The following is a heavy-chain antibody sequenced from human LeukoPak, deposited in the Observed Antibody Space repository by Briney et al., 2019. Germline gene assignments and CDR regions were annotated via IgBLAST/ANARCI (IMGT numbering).Heavy chain of an antibody. V-gene: IGHV1-2*02. D-gene: IGHD6-25*01. CDR1: GYTFTGYY. CDR2: INPNSGGT. CDR3: ARGRRLGSSGPILFDY. J-gene: IGHJ4*02. Sequence: ASVKVSCKASGYTFTGYYMHWVRQAPGQGLEWMGWINPNSGGTNYAQKFQGRVTMTRDTSISTAYMELSRLRSDDTAVYYCARGRRLGSSGPILFDYWGQGTLVTVSS.